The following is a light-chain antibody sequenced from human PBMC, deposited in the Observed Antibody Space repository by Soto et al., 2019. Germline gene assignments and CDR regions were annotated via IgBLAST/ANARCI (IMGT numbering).Light chain of an antibody. CDR1: SSDIGDYNY. J-gene: IGLJ1*01. CDR2: EVS. V-gene: IGLV2-8*01. CDR3: YSYAGSNNNV. Sequence: QPVLTQPPSASGSPGQSVTISCTGTSSDIGDYNYVSWYQQHPGRAPKVMIYEVSKRPSGVPDRFSGSKSGNTASLTVSGLQAEDEADYYCYSYAGSNNNVFGTGTKVTVL.